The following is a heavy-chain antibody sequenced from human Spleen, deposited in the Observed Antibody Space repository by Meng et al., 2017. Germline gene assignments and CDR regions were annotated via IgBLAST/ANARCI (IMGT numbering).Heavy chain of an antibody. Sequence: GESLKISCVASGFTFSNYWMHWVRQAPGKGLVWVSRIMSDGTGATYADSVKGRFTISRDNAKNTLYLQLNSLRAEDTAIFYCAGGDPGYRGYAFDIWAKGHWSPSPQ. CDR1: GFTFSNYW. J-gene: IGHJ3*02. D-gene: IGHD5-12*01. CDR3: AGGDPGYRGYAFDI. V-gene: IGHV3-74*01. CDR2: IMSDGTGA.